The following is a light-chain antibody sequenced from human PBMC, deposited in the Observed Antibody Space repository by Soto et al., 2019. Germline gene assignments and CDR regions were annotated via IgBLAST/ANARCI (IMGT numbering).Light chain of an antibody. CDR2: DVT. CDR1: NSDIGDYRH. CDR3: SSYTDTLTLIV. V-gene: IGLV2-14*03. J-gene: IGLJ1*01. Sequence: QSALTQPASVSESPGQSITISCTGTNSDIGDYRHVSWYQQHPGKAPKLLISDVTRRPSGVSSRFSASKSGNTASLTISGLQAEDEADYYCSSYTDTLTLIVFGTGTKVTVL.